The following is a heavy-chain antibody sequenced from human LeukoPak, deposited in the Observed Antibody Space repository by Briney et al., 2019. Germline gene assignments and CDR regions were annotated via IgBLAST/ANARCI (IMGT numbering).Heavy chain of an antibody. V-gene: IGHV3-7*01. D-gene: IGHD6-13*01. CDR3: ARDIAAAGTFYYYYMDV. Sequence: PGGSLRLSCAASGFTFSSYWMSWVRQAPGKGLEWVANIKQDGSEKCYVDSVKGRFTISRDNAKNSLYLQMNSLRAEDTAVYYCARDIAAAGTFYYYYMDVWGKGTTVTVSS. CDR2: IKQDGSEK. CDR1: GFTFSSYW. J-gene: IGHJ6*03.